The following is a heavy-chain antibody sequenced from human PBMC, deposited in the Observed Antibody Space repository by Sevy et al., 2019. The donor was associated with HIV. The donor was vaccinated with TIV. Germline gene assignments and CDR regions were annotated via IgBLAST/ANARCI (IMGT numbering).Heavy chain of an antibody. CDR3: STTFLGELSLNFDY. CDR1: GFTFSNAW. Sequence: RGYLRLSCAASGFTFSNAWMSWVRQAPGKGLERVGRIKSNTDGGTTEYAAPVKGRFTIPRDDSKNTLYLQMNSLKTEDTAVYYCSTTFLGELSLNFDYWGQGTLVIVSS. J-gene: IGHJ4*02. D-gene: IGHD3-16*02. V-gene: IGHV3-15*01. CDR2: IKSNTDGGTT.